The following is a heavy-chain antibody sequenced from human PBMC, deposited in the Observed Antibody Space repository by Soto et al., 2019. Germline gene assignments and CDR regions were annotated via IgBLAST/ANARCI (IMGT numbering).Heavy chain of an antibody. J-gene: IGHJ4*02. CDR3: TRDPHALDF. D-gene: IGHD2-2*01. CDR1: GFIFNSYS. CDR2: IRSSGSPI. V-gene: IGHV3-48*04. Sequence: PGGSLRLSCAASGFIFNSYSMNWVRQAPGKGLEWIAYIRSSGSPIYYADSVKGRFTISRDNSKTSLYLQMDSLTVEDTAMYYCTRDPHALDFWGRGTLVTVSS.